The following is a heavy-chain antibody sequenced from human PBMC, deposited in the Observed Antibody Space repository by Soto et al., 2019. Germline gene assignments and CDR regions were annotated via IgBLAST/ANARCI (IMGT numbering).Heavy chain of an antibody. Sequence: QVKLVESGGGVVQPGRSLRLSCGVSGFTFSSYGMHWVRQAPGKGLEWVAVIWYDGSNKNYAGSVKGRFTISRDNSKNTLYLQMDSLRAEDTAMYYCARDRANYHYNGMDVWGQGTTVTVSS. D-gene: IGHD3-10*01. CDR2: IWYDGSNK. J-gene: IGHJ6*02. CDR1: GFTFSSYG. CDR3: ARDRANYHYNGMDV. V-gene: IGHV3-33*01.